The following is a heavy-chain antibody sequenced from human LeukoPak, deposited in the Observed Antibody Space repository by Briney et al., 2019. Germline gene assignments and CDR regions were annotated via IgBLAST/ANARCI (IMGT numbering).Heavy chain of an antibody. CDR2: IYYSGST. D-gene: IGHD3-3*01. V-gene: IGHV4-59*02. CDR3: ARENVLRFLEWLLYPRDAFDI. Sequence: SETLSLTCTVSGGTVSSYYWSWIRQPPGKGLEWIGYIYYSGSTNYNPSLKSRVTISVDTSNNQFSLKLSSVTAADTAVYYCARENVLRFLEWLLYPRDAFDIWGQGTMVTVSS. J-gene: IGHJ3*02. CDR1: GGTVSSYY.